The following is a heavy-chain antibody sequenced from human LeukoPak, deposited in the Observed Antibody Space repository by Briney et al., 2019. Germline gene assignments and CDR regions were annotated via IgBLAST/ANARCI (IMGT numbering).Heavy chain of an antibody. CDR3: ARDREWEPLDY. Sequence: GASVKVSCKASGGTFSSYAISWVRQAPGQGLEWMGRIIPILGIANYAQKFQGRVTITADKSTSTAYMELSSLRSEDTAVYYCARDREWEPLDYWGQGTLVTVSS. CDR1: GGTFSSYA. V-gene: IGHV1-69*04. CDR2: IIPILGIA. D-gene: IGHD1-26*01. J-gene: IGHJ4*02.